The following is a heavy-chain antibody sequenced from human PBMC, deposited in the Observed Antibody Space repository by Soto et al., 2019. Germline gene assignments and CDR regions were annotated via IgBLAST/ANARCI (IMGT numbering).Heavy chain of an antibody. CDR3: AKGRQQWLVQWFDP. CDR1: GFTFSSYA. J-gene: IGHJ5*02. Sequence: GGSLRLSCAASGFTFSSYAMHWVRQAPGKGLEWVAVISYDGSNKYYADSVKGRFTISRDNSKNTLYLQMNSLRAEDTAVYYCAKGRQQWLVQWFDPWGQGTLVTV. D-gene: IGHD6-19*01. CDR2: ISYDGSNK. V-gene: IGHV3-30-3*01.